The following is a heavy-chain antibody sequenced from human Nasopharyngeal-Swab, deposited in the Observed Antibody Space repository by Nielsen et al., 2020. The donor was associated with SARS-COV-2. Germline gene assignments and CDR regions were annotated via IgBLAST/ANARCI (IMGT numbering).Heavy chain of an antibody. Sequence: GGSLCLSCAAAGFTFSDSAIHWVRQASGKGLEWVGRIRSKGNNYATAYSASVKGRFIIFRDDPTNTAYLQMNSLKTEDTAMYYCTRCGGGCYSGRDYWGQGTLVTVSS. J-gene: IGHJ4*02. CDR1: GFTFSDSA. CDR2: IRSKGNNYAT. D-gene: IGHD2-15*01. CDR3: TRCGGGCYSGRDY. V-gene: IGHV3-73*01.